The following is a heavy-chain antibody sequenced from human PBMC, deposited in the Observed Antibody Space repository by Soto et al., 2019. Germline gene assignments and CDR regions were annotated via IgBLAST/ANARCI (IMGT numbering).Heavy chain of an antibody. V-gene: IGHV3-30-3*01. J-gene: IGHJ4*02. CDR2: ISYDGSNQ. Sequence: QVQLVESGGGVVQPGGSLRLSCAASGFTFSSYAMHWVRQAPGKGLEWVAVISYDGSNQYYADSVKGRFTISRDNSKNTLYLQMNSLRAEDTAVYYCARGADITMVSFDYWGQGTLVTVSS. D-gene: IGHD3-10*01. CDR1: GFTFSSYA. CDR3: ARGADITMVSFDY.